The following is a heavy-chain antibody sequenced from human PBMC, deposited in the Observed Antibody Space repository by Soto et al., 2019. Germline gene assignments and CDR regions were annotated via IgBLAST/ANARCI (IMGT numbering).Heavy chain of an antibody. CDR2: ISGSGGST. Sequence: GGSLRLSCAASGFTFSSYAMSWVRQAPGKGLEWVSAISGSGGSTYYADSVKGRFTISRDNSKNTLYLQMNSLRAEDTAVYYFAKSPLPYYYDSSGYYSAFDIWGQGTMVTVSS. D-gene: IGHD3-22*01. V-gene: IGHV3-23*01. CDR3: AKSPLPYYYDSSGYYSAFDI. J-gene: IGHJ3*02. CDR1: GFTFSSYA.